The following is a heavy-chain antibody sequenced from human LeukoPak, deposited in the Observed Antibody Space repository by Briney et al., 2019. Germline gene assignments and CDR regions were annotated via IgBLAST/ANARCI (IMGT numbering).Heavy chain of an antibody. V-gene: IGHV7-4-1*02. J-gene: IGHJ4*02. CDR2: INTNTANP. CDR1: GYTLTSDG. CDR3: ARALPGCDRTNCYGLDY. Sequence: GASVKVSCKASGYTLTSDGMNWVRQAPGQGLEWMGWINTNTANPTYAQGFTGRLVFSLDTSVNTAYLQISSLKAEDTAVYYCARALPGCDRTNCYGLDYWGQGTLVTVSS. D-gene: IGHD2-2*01.